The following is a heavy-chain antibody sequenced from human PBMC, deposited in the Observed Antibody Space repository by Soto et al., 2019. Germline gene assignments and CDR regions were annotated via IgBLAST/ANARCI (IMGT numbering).Heavy chain of an antibody. CDR1: GGTFTSTA. V-gene: IGHV1-69*01. Sequence: QVHLVQSAAEVKKPGSSVNVSCKASGGTFTSTAISWVRQAPGQGLEWMGGIIPVLGTPNYAQKFQARVTITADASTTTAHMELSSLRSDDTAVYYCACSGGLDHLLNSTGLNVRGQGTTVTV. CDR3: ACSGGLDHLLNSTGLNV. D-gene: IGHD1-26*01. J-gene: IGHJ6*02. CDR2: IIPVLGTP.